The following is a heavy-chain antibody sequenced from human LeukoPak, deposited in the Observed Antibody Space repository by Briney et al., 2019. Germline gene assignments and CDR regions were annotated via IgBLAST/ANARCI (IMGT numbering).Heavy chain of an antibody. D-gene: IGHD1-26*01. J-gene: IGHJ4*02. CDR3: ARASGSFDY. V-gene: IGHV3-33*01. CDR1: GFTFSSYG. CDR2: IWSDGSNK. Sequence: GGSLRLSCAASGFTFSSYGLHWVRQAPGKGLEWVAVIWSDGSNKYYAGSVKGRFTISRDNSKNTLYLQMNSLRAEGSAVYYCARASGSFDYWGQGTLVTVSS.